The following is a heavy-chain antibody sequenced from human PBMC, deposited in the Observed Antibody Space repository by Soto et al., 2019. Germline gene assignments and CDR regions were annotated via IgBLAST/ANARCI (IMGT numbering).Heavy chain of an antibody. CDR3: AREDGKVGGSSAFDF. J-gene: IGHJ4*02. CDR1: GFTFSTYT. CDR2: INGRSNYL. Sequence: GSLSLSCAWSGFTFSTYTLNWVRQAPGHGLEWVASINGRSNYLYYSDSVKGRFTISRDNAKNSLYLQMNRLRAEDTAIYYCAREDGKVGGSSAFDFWGLGSLVTVSS. V-gene: IGHV3-21*01. D-gene: IGHD1-26*01.